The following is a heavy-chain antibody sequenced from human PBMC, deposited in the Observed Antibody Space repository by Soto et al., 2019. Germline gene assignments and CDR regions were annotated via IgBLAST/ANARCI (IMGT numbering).Heavy chain of an antibody. J-gene: IGHJ4*02. Sequence: GGTLRLSCAASGFTFSIYAMSWVRHAPGKGLEWVSGISGSGSSTDYADSVKGRFIISRDSSNNTVYLQMNSLTAEDTAMYYCAKSIIAAGTYHFDNWGQGALVTVSS. CDR1: GFTFSIYA. CDR3: AKSIIAAGTYHFDN. CDR2: ISGSGSST. D-gene: IGHD6-13*01. V-gene: IGHV3-23*01.